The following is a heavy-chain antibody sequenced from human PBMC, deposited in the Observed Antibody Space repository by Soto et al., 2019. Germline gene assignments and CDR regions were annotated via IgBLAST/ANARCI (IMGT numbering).Heavy chain of an antibody. Sequence: GPVRLYCAASGYTLSIYRMNWVRRAQGKGLEWVSSITSSSSYIYYADSVKGRFTISRDNAKNSLYLQMNSLRAEDTAVYYCARGDNTDYYGMDVWGQGTTVTVSS. D-gene: IGHD1-20*01. V-gene: IGHV3-21*01. CDR3: ARGDNTDYYGMDV. CDR1: GYTLSIYR. J-gene: IGHJ6*02. CDR2: ITSSSSYI.